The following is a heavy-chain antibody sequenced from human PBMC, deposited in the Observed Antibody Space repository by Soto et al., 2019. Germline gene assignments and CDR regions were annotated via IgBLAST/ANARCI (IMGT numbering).Heavy chain of an antibody. V-gene: IGHV1-69*06. Sequence: SVKVSCKASGGTFSSYAISWVRQAPGQGLEWMGGIIPIFGTANYAQKFQGRVTITADKSTSTAYMELSSLRSEDTAVYYCARENGDCTNVVCYKDIRAAYYGMDVWGQGTTVTVSS. CDR3: ARENGDCTNVVCYKDIRAAYYGMDV. CDR2: IIPIFGTA. J-gene: IGHJ6*02. D-gene: IGHD2-8*01. CDR1: GGTFSSYA.